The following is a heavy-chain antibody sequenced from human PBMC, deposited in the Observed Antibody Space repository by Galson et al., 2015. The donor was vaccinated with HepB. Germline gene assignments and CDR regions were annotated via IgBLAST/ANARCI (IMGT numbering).Heavy chain of an antibody. J-gene: IGHJ5*02. V-gene: IGHV4-30-2*01. CDR2: IYHSGTT. CDR3: AREDLDYYGRSGYYQGFFDP. Sequence: TLSLTCAVSGGSISSGGYSWSWIRQPPGKGLEWIGYIYHSGTTNYNPSLKSRVTISINRSKNHFSLKLSSVTAADTAVYYCAREDLDYYGRSGYYQGFFDPWGQGTLVTVSS. CDR1: GGSISSGGYS. D-gene: IGHD3-22*01.